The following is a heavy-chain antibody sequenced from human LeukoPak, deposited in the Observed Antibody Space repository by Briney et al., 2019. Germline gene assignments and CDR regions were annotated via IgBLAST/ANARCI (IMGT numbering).Heavy chain of an antibody. Sequence: PSETLSLTCTVSGGSISSSSYYWGWIRQPPGKGLEWIGSIYYSGSTYYNPSLKSRVTISVDTSKNQFSLKLSSVTAADTAVYYCASRLDTAMDDAFDIWGQGTMVAVSS. D-gene: IGHD5-18*01. V-gene: IGHV4-39*07. CDR2: IYYSGST. J-gene: IGHJ3*02. CDR1: GGSISSSSYY. CDR3: ASRLDTAMDDAFDI.